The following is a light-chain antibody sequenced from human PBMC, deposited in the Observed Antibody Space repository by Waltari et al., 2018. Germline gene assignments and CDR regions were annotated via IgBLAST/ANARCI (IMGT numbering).Light chain of an antibody. V-gene: IGKV1-39*01. Sequence: DIQLTQSPPSLSASVGDSVSITCRPSQTINKSLHWYQNKTGKAPKLLIYSTSTLQSGIPSRFSVSGSGTDFTLTISSLQAEDSATYYCQQSHSVPYTFGHGTTLDI. CDR3: QQSHSVPYT. J-gene: IGKJ2*01. CDR1: QTINKS. CDR2: STS.